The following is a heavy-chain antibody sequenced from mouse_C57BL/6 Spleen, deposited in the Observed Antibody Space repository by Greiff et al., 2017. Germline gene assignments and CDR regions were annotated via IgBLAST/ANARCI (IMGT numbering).Heavy chain of an antibody. Sequence: EVQGVESGEGLVKPGGSLKLSCAASGFTFSSYAMSWVRQTPEKRLEWVAYISSGSDYNYYADTVKGRFTISRDNSRNTLYLQMSSLKSEDTAMYYCTIGGDGYYYAMDYWGQGTTVTVSS. CDR3: TIGGDGYYYAMDY. CDR1: GFTFSSYA. V-gene: IGHV5-9-1*02. D-gene: IGHD2-3*01. J-gene: IGHJ4*01. CDR2: ISSGSDYN.